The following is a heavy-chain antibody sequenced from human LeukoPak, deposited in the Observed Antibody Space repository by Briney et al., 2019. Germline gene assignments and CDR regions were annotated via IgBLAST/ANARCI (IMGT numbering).Heavy chain of an antibody. Sequence: GASVRVSCKASGYTFTSYGINWVRQAPGQGLEWMGWISVYNGNTNYAPKLQGRVTMTTDTSTSTAYMELRSLRSDDTAVYYCAREYSSGLTYYYYYYMDVWGKGTTVTVSS. J-gene: IGHJ6*03. CDR1: GYTFTSYG. CDR3: AREYSSGLTYYYYYYMDV. V-gene: IGHV1-18*01. CDR2: ISVYNGNT. D-gene: IGHD6-19*01.